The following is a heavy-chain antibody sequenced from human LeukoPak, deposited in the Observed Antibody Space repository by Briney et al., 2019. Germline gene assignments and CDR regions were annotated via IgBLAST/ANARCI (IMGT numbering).Heavy chain of an antibody. V-gene: IGHV4-34*01. CDR3: AREGLRNVHNPLGY. Sequence: SEALSPTCAVYGGSLSGYYWSWIRQPPGKGLEWIGEIKESEKTNYNPSLKSRVTISIDTSKNQFSLKLSSVTAADTAVYYCAREGLRNVHNPLGYWGQGTLVTVSS. J-gene: IGHJ4*02. CDR2: IKESEKT. D-gene: IGHD5-24*01. CDR1: GGSLSGYY.